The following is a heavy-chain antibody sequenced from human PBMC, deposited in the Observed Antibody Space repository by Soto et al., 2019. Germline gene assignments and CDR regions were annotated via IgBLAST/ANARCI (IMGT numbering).Heavy chain of an antibody. CDR3: ASGQLAHFEF. D-gene: IGHD1-1*01. J-gene: IGHJ4*02. Sequence: QVQLVQSGAEVKKPGASVKVSCKTSGYTFTNYDINWVRQAPGQGLEWMGWMNPNSGNTGYAQKFQGRVFMTRNTSISTAYMELTSLRSEDTAVYYCASGQLAHFEFWGQGILVTVSS. V-gene: IGHV1-8*01. CDR2: MNPNSGNT. CDR1: GYTFTNYD.